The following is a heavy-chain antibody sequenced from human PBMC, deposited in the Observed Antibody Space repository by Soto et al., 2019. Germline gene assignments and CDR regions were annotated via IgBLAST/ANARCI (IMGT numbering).Heavy chain of an antibody. V-gene: IGHV1-3*01. CDR3: ARDCYYGSGSYNYFDY. Sequence: GASVKVSCKASGYTFTSYTLRWVRQAPGQRLEWMGWINAGNGNTKYSQKFQGRVTITRDTSASTAYMELSSLRSEDTAVYYCARDCYYGSGSYNYFDYWGLGTLVTVSS. D-gene: IGHD3-10*01. J-gene: IGHJ4*02. CDR1: GYTFTSYT. CDR2: INAGNGNT.